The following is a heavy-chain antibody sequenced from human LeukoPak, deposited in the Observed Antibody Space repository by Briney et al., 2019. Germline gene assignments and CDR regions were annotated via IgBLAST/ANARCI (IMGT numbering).Heavy chain of an antibody. J-gene: IGHJ4*02. V-gene: IGHV1-46*01. CDR3: ARVSFWSGYHFDY. Sequence: GASVKVSFTSSEYTFTIYYMHWVRQAPGQGLEWMGIINPSGGSTSYAQKFQGRVTMTRDTSTSTVYMELSSLRSEDTAVYYCARVSFWSGYHFDYWGQGTLVTASS. CDR2: INPSGGST. D-gene: IGHD3-3*01. CDR1: EYTFTIYY.